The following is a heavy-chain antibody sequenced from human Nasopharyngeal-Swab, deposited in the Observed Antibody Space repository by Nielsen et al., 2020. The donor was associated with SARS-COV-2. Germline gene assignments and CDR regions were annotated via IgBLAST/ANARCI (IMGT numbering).Heavy chain of an antibody. CDR1: GGTFSSYA. CDR3: ARNPVDYDYVWGSYRYRTFDY. V-gene: IGHV1-69*06. J-gene: IGHJ4*02. CDR2: IIPTFGNA. Sequence: SVKVSCKASGGTFSSYAISWVRPAPGQGLEWMGGIIPTFGNAHYAQKFQGPVTINPDKSTSTAYMELSSLRSEDTAVYYCARNPVDYDYVWGSYRYRTFDYWGQGTLVTVSS. D-gene: IGHD3-16*02.